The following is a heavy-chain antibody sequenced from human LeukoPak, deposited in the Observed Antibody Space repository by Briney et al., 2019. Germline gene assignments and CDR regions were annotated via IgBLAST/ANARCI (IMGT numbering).Heavy chain of an antibody. V-gene: IGHV4-59*01. CDR2: IYYSGST. CDR3: ARAYDTVGGAFDI. Sequence: SETLSLTCTVSGGSISSYYWSWIRQPAGKGLEWIGYIYYSGSTNYNPSLKSRVTISVDTSKNQFSLKLSSVTAADTAVYYCARAYDTVGGAFDIWGQGTMVTVSS. D-gene: IGHD3-22*01. J-gene: IGHJ3*02. CDR1: GGSISSYY.